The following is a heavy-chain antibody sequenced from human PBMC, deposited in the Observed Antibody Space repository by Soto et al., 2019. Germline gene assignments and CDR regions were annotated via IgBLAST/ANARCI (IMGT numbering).Heavy chain of an antibody. J-gene: IGHJ4*02. V-gene: IGHV3-30*18. CDR3: AKDLNSRPSYYFDY. D-gene: IGHD5-18*01. CDR1: GFTFSSYG. Sequence: VGSLRLSCAASGFTFSSYGMHWVRQAPVKGLERVAVISYDGSNKYYADSVKGRFTISRDNSKNTLYLQMNSLRAEDTAVYYCAKDLNSRPSYYFDYWGQGTLVTVSS. CDR2: ISYDGSNK.